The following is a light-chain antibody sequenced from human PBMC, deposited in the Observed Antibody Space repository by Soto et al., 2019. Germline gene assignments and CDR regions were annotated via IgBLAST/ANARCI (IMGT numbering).Light chain of an antibody. V-gene: IGKV3D-15*01. Sequence: VVLTQSPATLSVSPGERVTLSCRASQTIRDNYLAWYQQKPGQAPRPLIYGASGRATGIPDRFSGSGSGTEFTLTISSQQSGDLAVYYCQQYSSWYTFGQGTKLEIK. CDR2: GAS. CDR3: QQYSSWYT. CDR1: QTIRDNY. J-gene: IGKJ2*01.